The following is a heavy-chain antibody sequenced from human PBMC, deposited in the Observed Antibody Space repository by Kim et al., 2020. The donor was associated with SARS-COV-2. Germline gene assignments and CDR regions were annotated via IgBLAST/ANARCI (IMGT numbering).Heavy chain of an antibody. Sequence: GGSPRLSCLASGFTLSDYSVYWVRQAPGKGLEWVGLISYDGTNEYYADSVKGRFTISRDNSQNTLYLQMNSLRAEDTAIYYCARDFYSSKYYYYGMDVWG. CDR2: ISYDGTNE. J-gene: IGHJ6*01. D-gene: IGHD6-13*01. CDR3: ARDFYSSKYYYYGMDV. CDR1: GFTLSDYS. V-gene: IGHV3-30*04.